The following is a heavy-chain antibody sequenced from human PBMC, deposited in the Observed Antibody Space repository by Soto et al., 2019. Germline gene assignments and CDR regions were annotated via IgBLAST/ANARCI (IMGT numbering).Heavy chain of an antibody. CDR3: ARAFESGSGWYWGA. Sequence: EVQLVESGGGLVQPGGSLRLSCAASGFTFSTYSMNWVRQAPGKGLEWVSYINSGSNTIYYADSVKGRFTISRDNARNSLFLQMNSLRDEDTAMYYCARAFESGSGWYWGAWGQGTLVTVSS. V-gene: IGHV3-48*02. CDR1: GFTFSTYS. J-gene: IGHJ4*02. CDR2: INSGSNTI. D-gene: IGHD6-19*01.